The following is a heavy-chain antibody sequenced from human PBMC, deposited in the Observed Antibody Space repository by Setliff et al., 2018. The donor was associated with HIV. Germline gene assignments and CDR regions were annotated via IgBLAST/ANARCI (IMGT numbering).Heavy chain of an antibody. D-gene: IGHD1-26*01. Sequence: SETLSLTCSVSGDSISSGSYYWSWIRLPAGKGLEWIGQIHTTGSTNYNPSLKSQVTISMDTSKNQFSLNLNSVTAADTAVYYCARAAYSGTYVWEPATDLWGRGTLVTSPQ. CDR2: IHTTGST. V-gene: IGHV4-61*09. J-gene: IGHJ2*01. CDR1: GDSISSGSYY. CDR3: ARAAYSGTYVWEPATDL.